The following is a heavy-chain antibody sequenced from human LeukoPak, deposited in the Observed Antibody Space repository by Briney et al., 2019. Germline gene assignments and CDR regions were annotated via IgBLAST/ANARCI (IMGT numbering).Heavy chain of an antibody. V-gene: IGHV4-34*01. D-gene: IGHD6-25*01. CDR1: SGSSSGFY. Sequence: PSETLSLTCAVYSGSSSGFYWSWIRQPPGKGLEWIGEINHSGSTNYNPSLKSRVTISVGTSPNQLSLKLTSVSAADTAVYSCARAAKSSGCFFDYWGQGPLVTVSS. CDR3: ARAAKSSGCFFDY. J-gene: IGHJ4*02. CDR2: INHSGST.